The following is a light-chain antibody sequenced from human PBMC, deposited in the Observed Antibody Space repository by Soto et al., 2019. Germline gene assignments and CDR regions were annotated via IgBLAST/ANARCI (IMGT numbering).Light chain of an antibody. V-gene: IGLV2-11*01. J-gene: IGLJ1*01. Sequence: QSALPQPRSVSGSPGQSVTISCTGTSSDVGGYNFVSWYQHHPGKAPKLMIYDVTKRPSGVPDRFSGSKSGNTASLTISGLQAEDEADYYCCSYAGSSTFAFGSGTEVTVL. CDR3: CSYAGSSTFA. CDR1: SSDVGGYNF. CDR2: DVT.